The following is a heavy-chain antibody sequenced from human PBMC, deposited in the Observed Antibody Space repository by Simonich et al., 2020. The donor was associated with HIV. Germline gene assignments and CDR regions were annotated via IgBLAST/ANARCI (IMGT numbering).Heavy chain of an antibody. CDR2: INHSGIT. Sequence: QVQLQQWGAGLLKPSETLSLTCAVYGGSFRSLYWSWIRQPPGKGLEWIGEINHSGITNYKSSLNSRGTISVDKSKNQFSLKLSSVTAADTAIYYCARRDRELILYFDYWGQGNLVTVSS. J-gene: IGHJ4*02. V-gene: IGHV4-34*01. CDR1: GGSFRSLY. CDR3: ARRDRELILYFDY. D-gene: IGHD3-3*01.